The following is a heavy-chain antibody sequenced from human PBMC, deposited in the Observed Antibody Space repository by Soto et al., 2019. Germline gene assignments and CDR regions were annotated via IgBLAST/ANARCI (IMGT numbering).Heavy chain of an antibody. D-gene: IGHD6-19*01. CDR3: ARGAIAVAGDYYYGMDV. V-gene: IGHV3-33*01. CDR2: IWYDGSNK. J-gene: IGHJ6*02. CDR1: GFTFSSYG. Sequence: GGSLRLSCAASGFTFSSYGMHWVRQAPGKGLEWVAVIWYDGSNKYYADSVKGRFTISRDNSKNTLYLQMNSLRAEDTAVYYCARGAIAVAGDYYYGMDVWGQGTTVTVSS.